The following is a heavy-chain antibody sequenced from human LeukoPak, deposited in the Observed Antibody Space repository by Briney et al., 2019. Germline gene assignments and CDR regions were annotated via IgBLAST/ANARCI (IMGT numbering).Heavy chain of an antibody. CDR1: AYSISSACY. CDR2: IYHSGGT. Sequence: SETLSLTCAVSAYSISSACYWGWIRQPPGKGLEWIGSIYHSGGTSYNPSLKSRVTISVDTSKNQFSLKLSSVTAADTAVYYCARSVLGGGYAAYYFDYWGQGTLVTVSS. J-gene: IGHJ4*02. CDR3: ARSVLGGGYAAYYFDY. V-gene: IGHV4-38-2*01. D-gene: IGHD3-22*01.